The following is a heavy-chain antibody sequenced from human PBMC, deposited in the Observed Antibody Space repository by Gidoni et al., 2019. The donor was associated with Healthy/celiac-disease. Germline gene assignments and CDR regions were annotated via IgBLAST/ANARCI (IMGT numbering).Heavy chain of an antibody. CDR2: INHSGST. V-gene: IGHV4-34*01. Sequence: QVQLQQWGAGLLKPSETLSLTCAVYGGSFSGSYWRWIRQPPGKGLEWIGEINHSGSTNYNPSLKSRVTISVDTAKNQFSRKLSSVTAADTAVYYCARGYPKVDTAMVKYYYYGMDVWGQGTTVTVSS. CDR1: GGSFSGSY. CDR3: ARGYPKVDTAMVKYYYYGMDV. D-gene: IGHD5-18*01. J-gene: IGHJ6*02.